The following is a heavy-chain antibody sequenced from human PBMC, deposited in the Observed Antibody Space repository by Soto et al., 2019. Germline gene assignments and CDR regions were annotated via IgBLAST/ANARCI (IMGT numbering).Heavy chain of an antibody. V-gene: IGHV2-5*01. CDR1: GFSLSTSGVG. Sequence: QITLKESGPTLVKPTQTLTLTCTFSGFSLSTSGVGVGWIRQPPGKALEWLALIYWNDDKRYSPSLKSRLTITKDTSKNQVVLTMTNMDPVDTATYYCAHRGYSYGQYNWFDPWGQGTLVTVSS. D-gene: IGHD5-18*01. J-gene: IGHJ5*02. CDR2: IYWNDDK. CDR3: AHRGYSYGQYNWFDP.